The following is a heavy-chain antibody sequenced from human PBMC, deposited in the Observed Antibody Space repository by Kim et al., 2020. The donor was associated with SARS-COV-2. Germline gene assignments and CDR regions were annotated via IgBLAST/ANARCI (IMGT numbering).Heavy chain of an antibody. CDR2: INHSGST. CDR3: ARGRSDYVWGSYPKRGYYYYGMGA. V-gene: IGHV4-34*01. CDR1: GGSFSGYY. J-gene: IGHJ6*02. Sequence: SETLSLTCAVYGGSFSGYYWSWIRQPPGKGLEWIGEINHSGSTNYNPSLKSRVTISVDTSKNQFSLKLSSVTAADTAVYYCARGRSDYVWGSYPKRGYYYYGMGAWGQGTTVTVSS. D-gene: IGHD3-16*01.